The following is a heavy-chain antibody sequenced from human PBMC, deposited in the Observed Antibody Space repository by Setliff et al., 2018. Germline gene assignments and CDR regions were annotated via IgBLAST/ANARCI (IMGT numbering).Heavy chain of an antibody. V-gene: IGHV3-7*01. CDR2: IKQDGSEK. D-gene: IGHD3-10*01. Sequence: PVGSLRLSCAASGFTFSSYWMSWVRQAPGKGLEWVANIKQDGSEKYYVDSVKGRFTISRDNAKNSLYLQMNSLRAEDTAVYYCARSPKLQITMVLYYFDYWGQGTLVTVSS. CDR3: ARSPKLQITMVLYYFDY. J-gene: IGHJ4*02. CDR1: GFTFSSYW.